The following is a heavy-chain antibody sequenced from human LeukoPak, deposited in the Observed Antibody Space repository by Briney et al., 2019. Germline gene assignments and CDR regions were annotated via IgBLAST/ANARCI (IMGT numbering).Heavy chain of an antibody. V-gene: IGHV3-7*01. CDR3: ARNVDAFDI. J-gene: IGHJ3*02. CDR1: GFTFRSYW. CDR2: INQHGSEK. Sequence: GGSLRLSCTASGFTFRSYWMSWVRQAPGKGLEWVANINQHGSEKYYVDSVKGRLTISRDNAKNSLFLQLNSLRAEDTAVYHCARNVDAFDIWGQGTMVTVSS.